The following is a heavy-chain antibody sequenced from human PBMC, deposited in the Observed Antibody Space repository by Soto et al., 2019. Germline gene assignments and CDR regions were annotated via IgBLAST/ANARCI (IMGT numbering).Heavy chain of an antibody. Sequence: GGSLRLSCAASGFTFSGSAMHWVRQASGKGLEWVGRIRSKANSYATAYAASVKGRFTISRDDSKNTAYLQMNSLKTEDTAVYYCKTTVTPFDYWGQGTLVTVSS. V-gene: IGHV3-73*01. CDR1: GFTFSGSA. CDR3: KTTVTPFDY. D-gene: IGHD4-17*01. J-gene: IGHJ4*02. CDR2: IRSKANSYAT.